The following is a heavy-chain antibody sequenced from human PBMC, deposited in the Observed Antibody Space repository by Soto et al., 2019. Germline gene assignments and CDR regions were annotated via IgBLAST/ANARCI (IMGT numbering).Heavy chain of an antibody. CDR3: ARGDCSSTSCYVWYYYYMDV. Sequence: QVQLVQSGAEVKKPGASVKVSCKASGYTFTSYAMHWVRQAPGQRLEWMGWINAGNGNTKYSQKFQGRVTITRDTSASTAYIELSSLRSEDTGVYYCARGDCSSTSCYVWYYYYMDVWGKGTTVTVSS. CDR1: GYTFTSYA. CDR2: INAGNGNT. V-gene: IGHV1-3*01. J-gene: IGHJ6*03. D-gene: IGHD2-2*01.